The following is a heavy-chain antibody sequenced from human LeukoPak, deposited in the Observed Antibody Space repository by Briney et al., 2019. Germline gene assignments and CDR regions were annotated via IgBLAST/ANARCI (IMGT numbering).Heavy chain of an antibody. J-gene: IGHJ4*02. CDR3: ARDFDRAGGDYFDY. CDR2: IYTSDNT. Sequence: TETLSLTCTVSGSSISAYYWTWIRRPAGRGLEWIGRIYTSDNTDYNPSLKSRVTMSVDTSKNQFSLKLTSVTAADTAVYYCARDFDRAGGDYFDYWGQGALVTVSS. V-gene: IGHV4-4*07. D-gene: IGHD2-15*01. CDR1: GSSISAYY.